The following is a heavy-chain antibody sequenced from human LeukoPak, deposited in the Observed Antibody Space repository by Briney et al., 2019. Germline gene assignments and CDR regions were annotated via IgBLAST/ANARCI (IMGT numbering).Heavy chain of an antibody. CDR2: ISGSGGST. CDR1: GFTFSSYA. V-gene: IGHV3-23*01. Sequence: GGSLRLSCAASGFTFSSYAMSWVRQAPGKGLEWVSAISGSGGSTYYADSVKGRFTISRDNSKNTLYLQMNSLRAEDTAVYYCARGPIVYCSSTSCYGVDYWGQGTLVTVSS. D-gene: IGHD2-2*01. CDR3: ARGPIVYCSSTSCYGVDY. J-gene: IGHJ4*02.